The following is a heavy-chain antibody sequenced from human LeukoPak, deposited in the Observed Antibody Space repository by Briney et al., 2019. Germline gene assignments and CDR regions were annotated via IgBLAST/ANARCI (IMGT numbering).Heavy chain of an antibody. CDR1: GGSISSYY. CDR2: IYYSGST. Sequence: PSETLSLTCTVSGGSISSYYWSWIRQSPGKGLEWIGYIYYSGSTNYNPSLKSRVTISLDTSRKQFSLKLSSVTAADTAVYYCARGYSGSYRRFDYWGQGTLVTVSS. D-gene: IGHD1-26*01. CDR3: ARGYSGSYRRFDY. V-gene: IGHV4-59*01. J-gene: IGHJ4*02.